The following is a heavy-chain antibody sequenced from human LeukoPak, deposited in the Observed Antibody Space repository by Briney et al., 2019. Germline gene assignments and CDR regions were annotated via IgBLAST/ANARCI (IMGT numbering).Heavy chain of an antibody. D-gene: IGHD3-10*01. CDR1: GFTFSSYA. CDR2: ISYDGSNK. V-gene: IGHV3-30-3*01. CDR3: ARDRGSLLDY. Sequence: GGSPRLSCAASGFTFSSYAMHWVRQAPGKGLEWVAVISYDGSNKYYADSVKGRFTISRDNSKNTLYLQMNSLRAEDTAVYYCARDRGSLLDYWGQGTLVTVSS. J-gene: IGHJ4*02.